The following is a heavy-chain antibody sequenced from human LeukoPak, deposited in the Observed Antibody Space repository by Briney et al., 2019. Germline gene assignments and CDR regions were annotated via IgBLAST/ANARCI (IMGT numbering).Heavy chain of an antibody. V-gene: IGHV4-38-2*01. CDR3: ARQVGYYEAFDI. CDR1: GYSISRGYY. J-gene: IGHJ3*02. D-gene: IGHD1-26*01. CDR2: IYQSGTT. Sequence: SETLSLTCAVSGYSISRGYYSGWIRQPPGEGLEWIGTIYQSGTTYYNPSLKSRVTISVDTSKNQLSLKLSSVTAADTAVYYCARQVGYYEAFDIWGQGTMVTVSS.